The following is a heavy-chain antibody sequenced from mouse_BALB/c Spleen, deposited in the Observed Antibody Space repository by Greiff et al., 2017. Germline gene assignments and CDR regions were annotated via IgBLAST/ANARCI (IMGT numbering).Heavy chain of an antibody. J-gene: IGHJ3*01. V-gene: IGHV3-2*02. CDR2: ISYSGST. D-gene: IGHD1-2*01. CDR3: ARGTLLRLGFAY. CDR1: GYSITSDYA. Sequence: EVKLVESGPGLVKPSQSLSLTCTVTGYSITSDYAWNWIRQFPGNKLEWMGYISYSGSTSYNPSLKSRISITRDTSKNQFFLQLNSVTTEDTATYYCARGTLLRLGFAYWGQGTLVTVSA.